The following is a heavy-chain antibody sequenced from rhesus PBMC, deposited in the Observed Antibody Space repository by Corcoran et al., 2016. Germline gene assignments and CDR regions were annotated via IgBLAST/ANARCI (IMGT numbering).Heavy chain of an antibody. D-gene: IGHD3-28*01. CDR2: IYGSGGST. V-gene: IGHV4-93*02. CDR1: GGSISSSNW. Sequence: QVQLQESGPAVVKPSETLSLTCAVSGGSISSSNWWSWIRQSTGKGLEWIGGIYGSGGSTEYNPSLKSRVTSSIDTSKKQFSLKLSSVTAADTAVYYCARQWGIVVIIGYFDLWGPGTPITISS. CDR3: ARQWGIVVIIGYFDL. J-gene: IGHJ2*01.